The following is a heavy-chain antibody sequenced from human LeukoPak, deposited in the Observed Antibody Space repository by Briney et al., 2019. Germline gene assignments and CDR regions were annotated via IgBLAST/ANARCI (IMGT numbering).Heavy chain of an antibody. J-gene: IGHJ5*02. V-gene: IGHV4-34*01. Sequence: PSETLSLTCAVYGGSFSGYYWSWIRQPPGKGLEWIGEINHSGSTNYNPSLKSRVTISVDTSKNQFSLKLGSVTAADTAVYYCARHLGYCSSTSCYSSNWFDPWGQGTLVTVSS. CDR2: INHSGST. CDR3: ARHLGYCSSTSCYSSNWFDP. CDR1: GGSFSGYY. D-gene: IGHD2-2*01.